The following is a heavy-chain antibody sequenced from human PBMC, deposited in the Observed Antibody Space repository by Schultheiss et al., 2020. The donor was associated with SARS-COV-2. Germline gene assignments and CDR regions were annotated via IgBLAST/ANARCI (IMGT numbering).Heavy chain of an antibody. CDR2: ISSDGETT. CDR1: GFTFSRYY. V-gene: IGHV3-74*01. J-gene: IGHJ4*02. D-gene: IGHD6-13*01. Sequence: GGSLRLSCAASGFTFSRYYMHWVRQGPGKGLVWISRISSDGETTTYADSVKGRFTISRDNSKNALYLQMNDLRTEDTAVYYCAKGGSGAISSSSWSLFDYWGRGTLVTVSS. CDR3: AKGGSGAISSSSWSLFDY.